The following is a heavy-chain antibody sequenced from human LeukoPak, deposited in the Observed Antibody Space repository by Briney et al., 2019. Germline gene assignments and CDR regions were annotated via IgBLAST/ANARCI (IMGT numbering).Heavy chain of an antibody. CDR1: GGTFSSYA. V-gene: IGHV1-69*13. J-gene: IGHJ4*02. CDR3: ARERYSGSRLAPFDY. D-gene: IGHD1-26*01. Sequence: ASVKVSCKASGGTFSSYAISWVRQAPGQGLEWMGGIIPIFGTANYAQKFQGRVTITADESTSTVYMELSSLRSEDTAVYYCARERYSGSRLAPFDYWGQGTLVTVSS. CDR2: IIPIFGTA.